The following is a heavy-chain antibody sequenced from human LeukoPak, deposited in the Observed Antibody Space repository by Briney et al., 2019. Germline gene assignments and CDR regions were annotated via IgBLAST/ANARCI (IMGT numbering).Heavy chain of an antibody. CDR1: GFTFSSYA. V-gene: IGHV3-23*01. Sequence: PGGSLRLSCAASGFTFSSYAMSWVRQAPGKGLEWVAAISSSGGSTDYADSVKGRFTISRDNSKDTVYLQMNSLRAEDTAVYFCAKDKEWLPSYFDYWGQGTLVTVSS. CDR3: AKDKEWLPSYFDY. D-gene: IGHD3-3*01. J-gene: IGHJ4*02. CDR2: ISSSGGST.